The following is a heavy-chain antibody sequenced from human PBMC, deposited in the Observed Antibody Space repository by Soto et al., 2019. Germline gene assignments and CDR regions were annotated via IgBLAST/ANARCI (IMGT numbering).Heavy chain of an antibody. D-gene: IGHD2-2*01. J-gene: IGHJ4*02. CDR3: ARGRTSPDVS. V-gene: IGHV4-34*01. CDR1: GGSFSGYY. CDR2: INDSGST. Sequence: QVQLQQWGAGLLKPSETLSLTCAVYGGSFSGYYWSWIRQPPGKGLEWIGEINDSGSTNYNPSLKSRVTISVDTSKNQFSLKLSSVTAADTAVYYCARGRTSPDVSWGQGTLVTVS.